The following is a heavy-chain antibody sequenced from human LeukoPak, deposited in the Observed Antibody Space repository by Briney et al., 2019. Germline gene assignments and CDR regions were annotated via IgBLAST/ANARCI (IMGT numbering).Heavy chain of an antibody. J-gene: IGHJ4*02. CDR3: ASYDFWSGSAVGGFDY. Sequence: SETLSLTCSVSGASISSYYWSWIRQPPGKGLEWIGYIYYSGSTNYKPSLKSRVTISVDTSKNQFSLKLSSVTAADTAVYYCASYDFWSGSAVGGFDYWGQGTLVTVSS. CDR1: GASISSYY. V-gene: IGHV4-59*01. CDR2: IYYSGST. D-gene: IGHD3-3*01.